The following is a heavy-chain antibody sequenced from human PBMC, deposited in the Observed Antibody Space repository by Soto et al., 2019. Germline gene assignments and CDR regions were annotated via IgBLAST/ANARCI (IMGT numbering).Heavy chain of an antibody. CDR2: IYYSGST. V-gene: IGHV4-59*01. CDR3: ASSPLGQQLDGSWFDP. D-gene: IGHD6-13*01. CDR1: GGSISSYY. J-gene: IGHJ5*02. Sequence: PSDTLSLTCTVSGGSISSYYWSWIRQPPGKGLEWIGYIYYSGSTNYNPSLKSRVTISVDTSKNQFSLKLSSVTAADTAVYYCASSPLGQQLDGSWFDPWGQGTLVTVSS.